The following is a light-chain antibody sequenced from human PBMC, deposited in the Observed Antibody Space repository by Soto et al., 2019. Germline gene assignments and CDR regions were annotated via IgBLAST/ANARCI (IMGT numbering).Light chain of an antibody. CDR3: QQYRTSPRT. CDR1: QSVRSSY. V-gene: IGKV3-20*01. J-gene: IGKJ1*01. CDR2: GVS. Sequence: EIVLTQSPGTLSLSPGERATLSCRASQSVRSSYLAWYQQKLGQAPRLLIYGVSNRATGIPDRFSGSGSGTDFTLTIIRLESEDFAVYYCQQYRTSPRTFGQGTKVQIK.